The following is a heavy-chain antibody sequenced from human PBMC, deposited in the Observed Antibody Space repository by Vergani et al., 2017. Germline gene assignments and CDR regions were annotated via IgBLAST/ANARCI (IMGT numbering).Heavy chain of an antibody. J-gene: IGHJ6*02. Sequence: EVQLVESGGGLVKPGGSLRLSCAASGFTFSSYSMNWVRQAPGKGLEWVSSISSSSSYIYYADSVKGRFTISRDNAKNSLYLQMNSLRAEDTAVYYCARDRRYYGSGSYYNADYYYGMDVWGQGP. CDR3: ARDRRYYGSGSYYNADYYYGMDV. V-gene: IGHV3-21*01. CDR1: GFTFSSYS. D-gene: IGHD3-10*01. CDR2: ISSSSSYI.